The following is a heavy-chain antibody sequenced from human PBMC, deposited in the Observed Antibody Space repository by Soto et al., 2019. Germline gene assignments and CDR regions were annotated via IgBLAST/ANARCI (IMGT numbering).Heavy chain of an antibody. D-gene: IGHD6-13*01. V-gene: IGHV4-39*01. Sequence: PSETLSLTCTVSGGSISSSSYYWGWIRQPPGKGLEWIGSIYYSGSTYYNPSLKSRVTISVDTSKNQFSLKLSSVTAADTAVYYCASGTGYSSSWYGYYYYGMDVWGQGTTVTAP. J-gene: IGHJ6*02. CDR1: GGSISSSSYY. CDR2: IYYSGST. CDR3: ASGTGYSSSWYGYYYYGMDV.